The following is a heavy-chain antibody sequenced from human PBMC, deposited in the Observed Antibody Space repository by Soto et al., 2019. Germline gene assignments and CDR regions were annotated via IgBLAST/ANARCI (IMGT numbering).Heavy chain of an antibody. Sequence: SETLSLTCTVSGGSISSSSYYWGWIRQPPGKGLEWIGSIYYSGSTYYNPSLKSRVTISVDTSKNQFSLKLSSVTAADTAVYYCARRLRFLEWLYNWFDPWGQGTLVTVSS. J-gene: IGHJ5*02. V-gene: IGHV4-39*01. CDR1: GGSISSSSYY. CDR2: IYYSGST. CDR3: ARRLRFLEWLYNWFDP. D-gene: IGHD3-3*01.